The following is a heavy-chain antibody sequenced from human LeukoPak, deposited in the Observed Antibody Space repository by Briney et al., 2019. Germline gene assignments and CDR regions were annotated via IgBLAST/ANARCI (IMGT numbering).Heavy chain of an antibody. CDR3: ANIVVVPATMPLGVGDY. CDR1: GFTFSSYG. V-gene: IGHV3-23*01. CDR2: ISNSGGAT. J-gene: IGHJ4*02. D-gene: IGHD2-2*01. Sequence: LPGGSLRLSCAASGFTFSSYGMSWVRQAPGKGLEWVSAISNSGGATYYIDSVKGRFTISGDNSKNTLYLQMNSLRAEDTAVYYCANIVVVPATMPLGVGDYWGQGTLVTVSS.